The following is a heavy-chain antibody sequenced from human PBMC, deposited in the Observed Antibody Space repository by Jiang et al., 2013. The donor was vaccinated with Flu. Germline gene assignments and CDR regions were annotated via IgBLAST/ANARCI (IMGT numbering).Heavy chain of an antibody. CDR3: AKDRLQWLHSAFYFDY. D-gene: IGHD6-19*01. Sequence: QLVESGGGVVQPGRSLRLSCAASGFTFRSYGMHWVRQAPGKGLEWVAIISYDGGNNYYADSVKGRFTVSRDNSKNTLYLQMNSLRAEDTAVYYCAKDRLQWLHSAFYFDYWGRGTRVTVSS. V-gene: IGHV3-30*18. CDR2: ISYDGGNN. J-gene: IGHJ4*02. CDR1: GFTFRSYG.